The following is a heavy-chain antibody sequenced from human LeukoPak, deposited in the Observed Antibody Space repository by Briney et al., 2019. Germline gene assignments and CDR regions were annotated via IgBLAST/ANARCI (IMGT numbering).Heavy chain of an antibody. CDR3: AKEEQLGNAFDI. V-gene: IGHV3-23*01. Sequence: GGSLRLSCAASGCTFSSYAMSWVRQAPGKGLEWVSAISGSGGSTYYADSVKGRFTISRDNSRNTLYLQMNSLRAEDTAVYYSAKEEQLGNAFDIWGQGTMVTVSS. J-gene: IGHJ3*02. CDR1: GCTFSSYA. D-gene: IGHD6-13*01. CDR2: ISGSGGST.